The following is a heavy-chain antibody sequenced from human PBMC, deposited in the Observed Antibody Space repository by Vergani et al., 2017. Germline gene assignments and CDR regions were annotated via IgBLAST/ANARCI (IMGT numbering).Heavy chain of an antibody. J-gene: IGHJ4*02. V-gene: IGHV4-38-2*02. CDR2: IYHSGST. CDR1: GYSISSGYY. Sequence: QVQLQESGPGLVKPSETLSLTCAVSGYSISSGYYWGWIRQPPGKGLEWIGSIYHSGSTYYNPSLKSRVTISIDTSKNQFSLRLSSVTAADTAIYYCARDIEAGAVFDYWGQGSPVTVSS. D-gene: IGHD1-26*01. CDR3: ARDIEAGAVFDY.